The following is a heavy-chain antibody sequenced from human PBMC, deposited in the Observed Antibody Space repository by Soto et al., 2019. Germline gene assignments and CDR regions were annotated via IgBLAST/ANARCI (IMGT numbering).Heavy chain of an antibody. CDR2: ISSSGSTI. J-gene: IGHJ2*01. V-gene: IGHV3-11*01. CDR3: AKAISGYSTGWYGWYFDL. CDR1: GFTFSDYY. Sequence: GGSLRLSCAASGFTFSDYYMSWIRQAPGKGLEWVSYISSSGSTIYYADSVKGRFTISRDNAKNSLYLQMNSLRAEDTAVYYCAKAISGYSTGWYGWYFDLWGRGTLVTVS. D-gene: IGHD6-19*01.